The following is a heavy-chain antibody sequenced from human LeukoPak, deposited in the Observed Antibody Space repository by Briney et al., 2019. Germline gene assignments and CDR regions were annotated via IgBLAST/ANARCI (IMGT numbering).Heavy chain of an antibody. CDR1: GYTFTGYY. Sequence: ASVKVSCKASGYTFTGYYMHWVRQAPGQGLEWMGWINPNSGGTNYAQKFQGRVTMTRDTSISTAYMELSRLRSDDTAVYYCARQRYYYYYGMDVWGQGTTVTVSS. CDR2: INPNSGGT. CDR3: ARQRYYYYYGMDV. D-gene: IGHD6-25*01. J-gene: IGHJ6*02. V-gene: IGHV1-2*02.